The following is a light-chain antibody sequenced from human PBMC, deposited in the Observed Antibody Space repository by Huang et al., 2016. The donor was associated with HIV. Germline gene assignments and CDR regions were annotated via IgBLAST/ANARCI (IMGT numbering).Light chain of an antibody. CDR2: WAS. Sequence: DIVMTQSPDSLAVSLGERAAINCKSSQSLLYRSNNKNYLSWYQQKPGQPPKLLIDWASTRESGVPDRFSGSGSWTDVTLTISSLQAADVAVYYCQQYYNTPFTFGPGTKVDIK. J-gene: IGKJ3*01. CDR3: QQYYNTPFT. CDR1: QSLLYRSNNKNY. V-gene: IGKV4-1*01.